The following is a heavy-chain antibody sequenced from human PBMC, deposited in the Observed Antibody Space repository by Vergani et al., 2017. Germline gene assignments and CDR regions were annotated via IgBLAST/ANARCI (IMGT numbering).Heavy chain of an antibody. D-gene: IGHD3-22*01. CDR3: SVDSSGYYYY. CDR1: RRSLPSRRSS. CDR2: IYYSVST. Sequence: QLQLQESGPGLVKPSAPLSLTCTVSRRSLPSRRSSCGWIRHPPGKGLEWLGRIYYSVSTYYNPSLKSRVTISVDTSKNQFSLKLSSVTAADTAVYYCSVDSSGYYYYWGQGTLVTVSS. V-gene: IGHV4-39*07. J-gene: IGHJ4*02.